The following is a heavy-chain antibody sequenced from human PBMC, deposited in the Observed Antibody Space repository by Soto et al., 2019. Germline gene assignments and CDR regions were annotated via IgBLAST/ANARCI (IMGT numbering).Heavy chain of an antibody. V-gene: IGHV3-30*18. J-gene: IGHJ6*02. CDR3: AKDLTGVDLYSSSWYYYYYGMDV. D-gene: IGHD6-13*01. CDR2: ISYDGSNK. CDR1: GFTFRSYG. Sequence: GGSLRLSCAASGFTFRSYGMHWVRQAPGKGLEWVAVISYDGSNKYYADSVKGRFTISRDNSKNTLYLQMNSLRAEDTAVYYCAKDLTGVDLYSSSWYYYYYGMDVWGQGTTVTVSS.